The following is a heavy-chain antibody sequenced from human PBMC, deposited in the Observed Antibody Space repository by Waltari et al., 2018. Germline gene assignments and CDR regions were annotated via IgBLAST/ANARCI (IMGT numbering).Heavy chain of an antibody. J-gene: IGHJ3*02. CDR3: ARVSKILLSSGYVVADAFDI. CDR1: GGTFSSYA. V-gene: IGHV1-69*13. D-gene: IGHD5-12*01. Sequence: QVQLVQSGAEVKKPGSSVKVSCKASGGTFSSYAISWVHQAPGQGLAWMGGIIPIFGTANYAQKFQGRVTITADESTSTAYMELSSLRSEDTAVYYCARVSKILLSSGYVVADAFDIWGQGTMVTVSS. CDR2: IIPIFGTA.